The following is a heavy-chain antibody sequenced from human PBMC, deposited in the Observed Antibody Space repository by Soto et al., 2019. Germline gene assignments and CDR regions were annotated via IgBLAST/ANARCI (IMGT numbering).Heavy chain of an antibody. CDR3: ARDRLYYDIFTGTLPNARFDP. D-gene: IGHD3-9*01. J-gene: IGHJ5*02. Sequence: QVQLQESGPGLVKPSQTLSLTCTVSGGSISSGDYYWSWIRQPPGKGLEWIGYIYYSGSTYYNPSLKSRVTISVDTSKNQFFLKLSSVTAADTAVYYCARDRLYYDIFTGTLPNARFDPWGQGTLVTVSS. CDR1: GGSISSGDYY. CDR2: IYYSGST. V-gene: IGHV4-30-4*01.